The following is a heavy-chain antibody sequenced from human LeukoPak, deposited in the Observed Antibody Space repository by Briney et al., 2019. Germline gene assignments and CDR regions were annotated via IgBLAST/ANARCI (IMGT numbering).Heavy chain of an antibody. Sequence: ASVKVSCKASGYTFTSYDINWVRQATGQGLEWMGWMNPNSGNTGYAQKFQGRVTMTRNTSISTAYMELSSLRSGDTAVYYCARGRSVVVPAAIFYYMDVWGKGTTVTVSS. D-gene: IGHD2-2*01. CDR2: MNPNSGNT. CDR3: ARGRSVVVPAAIFYYMDV. J-gene: IGHJ6*03. CDR1: GYTFTSYD. V-gene: IGHV1-8*01.